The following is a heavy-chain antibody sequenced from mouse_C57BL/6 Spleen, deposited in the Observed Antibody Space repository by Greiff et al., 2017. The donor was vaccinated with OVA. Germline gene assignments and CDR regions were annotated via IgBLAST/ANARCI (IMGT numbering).Heavy chain of an antibody. Sequence: EVKLMESGPGLVKPSQSLSLTCSVTGYSITSGYYWNWIRQFPGNKLEWMGYISYDGSNNYNPSLKNRISITRDTSKNQFFLKLNSVTTEDTATYYCARDYERFAYWGQGTLVTVSA. J-gene: IGHJ3*01. CDR2: ISYDGSN. D-gene: IGHD1-1*01. CDR3: ARDYERFAY. V-gene: IGHV3-6*01. CDR1: GYSITSGYY.